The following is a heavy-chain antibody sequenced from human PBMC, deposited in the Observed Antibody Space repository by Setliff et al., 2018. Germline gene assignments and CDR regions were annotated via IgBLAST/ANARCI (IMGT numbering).Heavy chain of an antibody. V-gene: IGHV4-4*02. CDR1: GVSINSLNW. D-gene: IGHD3-3*01. CDR3: ARGGYYNFWSGSSWFDP. Sequence: SETLSLTCAVSGVSINSLNWWTWVRQSPGKGLEWIGYIYHDGPSVHYNPSLKSRVTMSVDTSKNQFSLKLSSVTAADTAVYYCARGGYYNFWSGSSWFDPWGQGTLVTVSS. J-gene: IGHJ5*02. CDR2: IYHDGPS.